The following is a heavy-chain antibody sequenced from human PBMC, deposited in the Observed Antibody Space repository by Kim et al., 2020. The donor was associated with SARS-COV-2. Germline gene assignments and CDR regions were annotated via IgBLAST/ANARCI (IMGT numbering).Heavy chain of an antibody. Sequence: ASVKVSCKASGYTFTSYYMHWVRQAPGQGLEWMGIINPSGGSTSYAQKFQGRVTMTRDTSTSTVYMELSSLRSEDTAVYYCARGFFGVVIMESWFDPWGQGTLVTVSS. CDR2: INPSGGST. D-gene: IGHD3-3*01. V-gene: IGHV1-46*01. J-gene: IGHJ5*02. CDR1: GYTFTSYY. CDR3: ARGFFGVVIMESWFDP.